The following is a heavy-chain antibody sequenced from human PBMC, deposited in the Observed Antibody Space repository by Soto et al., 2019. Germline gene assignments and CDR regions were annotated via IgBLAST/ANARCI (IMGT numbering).Heavy chain of an antibody. D-gene: IGHD3-9*01. CDR2: FITNASHT. CDR3: VKEVGPCCDWSYFFDY. CDR1: GFTFSSYA. Sequence: PVGSLRLSCAASGFTFSSYAMSWVRQAPGGGREFVSAFITNASHTYYRDSVRGSFTISRDNSKNPLYLQMTSLTPEDSAVYYCVKEVGPCCDWSYFFDYWGRGTVVTVSS. J-gene: IGHJ4*02. V-gene: IGHV3-64D*06.